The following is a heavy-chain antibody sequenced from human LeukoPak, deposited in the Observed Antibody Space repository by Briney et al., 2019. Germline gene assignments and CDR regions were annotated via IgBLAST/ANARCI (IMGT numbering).Heavy chain of an antibody. CDR1: RFTFSSYW. J-gene: IGHJ3*02. V-gene: IGHV3-7*01. D-gene: IGHD2-21*01. CDR2: IKQDGSEK. Sequence: PGGSLRLSCAASRFTFSSYWMHWVRQAPGKGLEWVANIKQDGSEKYYVDSVKGRFTISRVNAKNSLYLQMNSLRAEDTAVYYCARDPVASPLVAFDIWGQGTMVTVSS. CDR3: ARDPVASPLVAFDI.